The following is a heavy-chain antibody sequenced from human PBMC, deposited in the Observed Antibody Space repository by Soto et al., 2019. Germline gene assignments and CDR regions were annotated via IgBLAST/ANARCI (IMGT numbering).Heavy chain of an antibody. CDR3: AKGITIFGVVIYYYYYMDV. CDR1: GFTFSSYA. D-gene: IGHD3-3*01. V-gene: IGHV3-23*01. Sequence: EVQLLESGGGLVQPGGSLRLSCAASGFTFSSYAMSWVRQAPGKGLEWVSAISGSGGSTYYADSVKGRFTISRDNSKNTLYLQMNSLRAEDTAVYYCAKGITIFGVVIYYYYYMDVWGKGTTVTVSS. J-gene: IGHJ6*03. CDR2: ISGSGGST.